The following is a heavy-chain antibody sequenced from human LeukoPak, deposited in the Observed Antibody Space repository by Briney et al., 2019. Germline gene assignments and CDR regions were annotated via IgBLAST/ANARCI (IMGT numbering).Heavy chain of an antibody. CDR1: GFTFSSYS. D-gene: IGHD6-13*01. CDR2: ISSSSSTI. Sequence: GGSLRLSCAASGFTFSSYSMNWVRQAPGKGLEWVSYISSSSSTIYYADSVKGRFTISRDNAKHSLDLQMNNLRAEDAAVYYCARDSHYGYPSSWYHLVQIDYWGQGTLVTVSS. V-gene: IGHV3-48*04. CDR3: ARDSHYGYPSSWYHLVQIDY. J-gene: IGHJ4*02.